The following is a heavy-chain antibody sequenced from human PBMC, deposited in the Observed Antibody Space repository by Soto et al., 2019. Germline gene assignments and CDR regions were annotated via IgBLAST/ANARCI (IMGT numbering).Heavy chain of an antibody. CDR1: GGTFSSYA. CDR2: IIPIFGTA. V-gene: IGHV1-69*01. D-gene: IGHD4-4*01. J-gene: IGHJ4*02. CDR3: ASRGGAWYSNYDPWDY. Sequence: QVQLVQSGAEVKKPGSSVQVSCKASGGTFSSYAISWVRQAPGQGLEWMGGIIPIFGTANYAQKFQGRVTITADESTSTAYMELSSLRSEDTAVYYCASRGGAWYSNYDPWDYWGQGTLVTVSS.